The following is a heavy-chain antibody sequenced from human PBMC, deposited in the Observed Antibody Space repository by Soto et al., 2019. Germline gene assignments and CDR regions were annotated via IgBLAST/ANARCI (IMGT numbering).Heavy chain of an antibody. CDR3: ARDPTYCISTSCSDDAFDI. D-gene: IGHD2-2*01. J-gene: IGHJ3*02. Sequence: ASVKVSCKASGYTFTGYYMHWVRQAPGQGLEWMGWINPNSGGTNYAQKFQGWVTMTRDTSISTAYMELSRLRSDDTAVYYCARDPTYCISTSCSDDAFDIWGQGTMVTVS. V-gene: IGHV1-2*04. CDR1: GYTFTGYY. CDR2: INPNSGGT.